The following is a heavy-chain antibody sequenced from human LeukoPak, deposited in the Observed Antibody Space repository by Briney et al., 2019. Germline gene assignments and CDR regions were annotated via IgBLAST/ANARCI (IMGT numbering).Heavy chain of an antibody. CDR3: AKEGGSSSFDY. CDR1: GFTFDDYA. V-gene: IGHV3-9*03. D-gene: IGHD6-13*01. CDR2: ISWNSGSI. Sequence: GGSLRLSCAASGFTFDDYAMHWVRQAPGKGLEWVSGISWNSGSIGYADSVKGRFTISRDNAKNSLYLQMNSLRAEDMALYYCAKEGGSSSFDYWGQGTLVTVSS. J-gene: IGHJ4*02.